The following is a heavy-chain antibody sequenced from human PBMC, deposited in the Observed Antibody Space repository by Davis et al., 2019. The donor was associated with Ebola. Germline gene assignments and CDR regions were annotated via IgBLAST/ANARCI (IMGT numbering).Heavy chain of an antibody. CDR3: AIIGGWGTPFGD. CDR1: GFTFTNYA. J-gene: IGHJ1*01. V-gene: IGHV3-23*01. Sequence: GEPLKISCAASGFTFTNYAMSWVRQAPGKGLEWVSTVSGSGGSTYDADSVQGRFTLSRDNSKNTLYLHMNSLRVEDTAIYYCAIIGGWGTPFGDWGQGTLVTVSS. CDR2: VSGSGGST. D-gene: IGHD7-27*01.